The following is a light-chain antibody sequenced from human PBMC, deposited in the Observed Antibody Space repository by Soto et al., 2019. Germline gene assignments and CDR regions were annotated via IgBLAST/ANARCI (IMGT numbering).Light chain of an antibody. Sequence: EILLTHSPSPPAVSPVELATLSCRASQSVRDNLAWYQQNPGQAPRLLIYRASIRATGVPARFSGSGSGTEFTLTISGLQSEDVSIYFCQHYNFWPHSFGQGTKVDIK. V-gene: IGKV3-15*01. CDR1: QSVRDN. J-gene: IGKJ2*01. CDR2: RAS. CDR3: QHYNFWPHS.